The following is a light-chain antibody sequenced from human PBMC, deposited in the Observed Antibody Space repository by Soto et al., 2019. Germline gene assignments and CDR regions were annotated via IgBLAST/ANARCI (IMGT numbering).Light chain of an antibody. V-gene: IGKV3-11*01. J-gene: IGKJ1*01. Sequence: IVLAQSPATLSLSPGERATLSCRASQSVSIYLAWYQQKPGQAPRLLIYDSSNRATGIPARFSGSGSGTDLTLTISSLEPEDSAVYYCQQRSTWPWTVGQGTKMEIK. CDR1: QSVSIY. CDR3: QQRSTWPWT. CDR2: DSS.